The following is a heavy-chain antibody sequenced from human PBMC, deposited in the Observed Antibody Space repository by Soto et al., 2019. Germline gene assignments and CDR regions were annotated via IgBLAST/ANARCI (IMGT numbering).Heavy chain of an antibody. V-gene: IGHV3-74*01. D-gene: IGHD2-8*01. J-gene: IGHJ6*02. Sequence: EVQLVESGGGSVQPGGSLRLSCAASGFTFSTYWMHWVRQAPGKGLVWVSRIVSDGSTTNYADSVKGRFTISRDNAKNTLYLQMNSLRAEDTAVYYCARSFGVSGRYFYYYGLDVWGQGTTVTVSS. CDR2: IVSDGSTT. CDR1: GFTFSTYW. CDR3: ARSFGVSGRYFYYYGLDV.